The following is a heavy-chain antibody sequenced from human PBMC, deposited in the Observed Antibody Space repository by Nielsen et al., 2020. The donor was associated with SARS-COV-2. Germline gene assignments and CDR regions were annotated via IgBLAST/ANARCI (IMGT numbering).Heavy chain of an antibody. D-gene: IGHD1-26*01. CDR3: ARDGTPISGTYHHPDC. CDR2: INPHDGGT. Sequence: VSVKVSCKASGYTFTNYYIHWVRQAPGQGLEWMGIINPHDGGTTYAQQFQGRLTMTGDTSTNTVYMELSSLTSEDTAVYYCARDGTPISGTYHHPDCWGLGTLVTVSS. J-gene: IGHJ4*02. CDR1: GYTFTNYY. V-gene: IGHV1-46*01.